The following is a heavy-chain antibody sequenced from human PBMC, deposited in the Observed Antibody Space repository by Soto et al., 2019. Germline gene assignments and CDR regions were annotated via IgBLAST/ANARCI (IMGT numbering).Heavy chain of an antibody. CDR1: GFTFASFS. CDR3: ARSPLARTIEYSDS. V-gene: IGHV3-23*01. Sequence: GGSLRLSCAASGFTFASFSMSWVRQAPGKGLEWVSSITASGITTYSAAPRFVISRDNSKNTLYLQIDSLRAEDTATYYCARSPLARTIEYSDSWGQGTLVTVSS. CDR2: ITASGITT. D-gene: IGHD2-2*01. J-gene: IGHJ5*01.